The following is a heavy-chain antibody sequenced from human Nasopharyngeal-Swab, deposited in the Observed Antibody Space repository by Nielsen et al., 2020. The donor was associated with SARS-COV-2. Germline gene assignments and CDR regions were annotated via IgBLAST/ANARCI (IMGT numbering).Heavy chain of an antibody. V-gene: IGHV3-7*01. CDR3: TRAGDSSGYYFYYYYGMDV. J-gene: IGHJ6*02. D-gene: IGHD3-22*01. CDR2: IKQDGSEK. Sequence: VCEAPGKGLEWVANIKQDGSEKYYVDSVKGRFTISRDNAKNSLYLQMNSLRAEDTAVYYCTRAGDSSGYYFYYYYGMDVWGQGTTVTVSS.